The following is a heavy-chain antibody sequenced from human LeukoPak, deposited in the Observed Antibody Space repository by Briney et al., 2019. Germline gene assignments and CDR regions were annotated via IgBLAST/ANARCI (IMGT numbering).Heavy chain of an antibody. CDR3: AREFGIEYSYGSFDY. Sequence: GGSLRLSCAASAFTFSRYGMHWVRQAPGKGLEWVAFIRYDGNNKYYADSVKGRFTISRDNAKNSLYLQMNSLRAEDTAVYYCAREFGIEYSYGSFDYWGQGTLVTVSS. CDR1: AFTFSRYG. V-gene: IGHV3-30*02. J-gene: IGHJ4*02. CDR2: IRYDGNNK. D-gene: IGHD5-18*01.